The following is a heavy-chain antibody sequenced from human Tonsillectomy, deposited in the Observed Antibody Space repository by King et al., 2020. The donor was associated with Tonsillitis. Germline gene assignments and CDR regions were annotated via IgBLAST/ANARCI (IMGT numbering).Heavy chain of an antibody. V-gene: IGHV4-31*03. CDR3: GRYEGGVFDP. D-gene: IGHD2-15*01. CDR1: GGSISGCTYY. Sequence: QLQESGPGLVKPSQTLSLTCTVSGGSISGCTYYWSLIRQHPGKGLEWIGYIYNSENNYYNPTRKSRLTISLDTSKNQFSLKLSSVTAADTAVYYCGRYEGGVFDPWGQGTLVTVSS. CDR2: IYNSENN. J-gene: IGHJ5*02.